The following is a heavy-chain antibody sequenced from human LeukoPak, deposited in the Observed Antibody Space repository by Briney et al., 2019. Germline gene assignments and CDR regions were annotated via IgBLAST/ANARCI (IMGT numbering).Heavy chain of an antibody. Sequence: SETLSLTCTVSGGSISSSSYYWGWIRQPPGKGLDWIGRIYYTGSTYYNPPLKSRITISADTSKNQFSLRLSSVTAADTAVYYCARDQSSRYHYYMDVWGKGTTVTVSS. CDR2: IYYTGST. J-gene: IGHJ6*03. CDR1: GGSISSSSYY. CDR3: ARDQSSRYHYYMDV. V-gene: IGHV4-39*07.